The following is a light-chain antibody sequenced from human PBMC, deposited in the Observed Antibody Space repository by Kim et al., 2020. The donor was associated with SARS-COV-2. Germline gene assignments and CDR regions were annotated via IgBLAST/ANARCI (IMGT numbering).Light chain of an antibody. J-gene: IGKJ2*01. CDR3: HHFDKSQYT. V-gene: IGKV3-20*01. CDR2: GSS. CDR1: QSVSGSY. Sequence: APGERATLSCRARQSVSGSYIGWEQQKPGQAPRLLIYGSSTRATGIPDRFSGSGSGTDFTLTIRRLEPEDVAVYYCHHFDKSQYTFGPGTKLE.